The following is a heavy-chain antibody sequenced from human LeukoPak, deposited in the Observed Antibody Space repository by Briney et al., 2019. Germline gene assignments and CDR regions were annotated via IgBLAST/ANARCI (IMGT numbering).Heavy chain of an antibody. Sequence: PGGSLRLSCAASGFTFSSYAMSWVRQAPGKGLEWVSTVTGSGGSTYNADSVRGRFTISRDNSKNTLYLQMNSLRAEDTAVYYCAKDRRSQGFDYWGQGTLVTVSS. CDR1: GFTFSSYA. D-gene: IGHD6-6*01. CDR2: VTGSGGST. V-gene: IGHV3-23*01. CDR3: AKDRRSQGFDY. J-gene: IGHJ4*02.